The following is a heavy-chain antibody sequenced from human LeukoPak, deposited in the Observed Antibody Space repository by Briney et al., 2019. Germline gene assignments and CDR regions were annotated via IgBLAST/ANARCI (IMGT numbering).Heavy chain of an antibody. CDR3: ARDRELGY. J-gene: IGHJ4*02. V-gene: IGHV4-59*01. CDR1: GDSISIYY. Sequence: SETLSLICSISGDSISIYYWSWIRQPPGKGLEWIGYIYNSGSTNYNPSLKSRVTISVDTSKNQFSLKLASVTAADTAVYYCARDRELGYWGQGTLVTVSS. CDR2: IYNSGST. D-gene: IGHD3-10*01.